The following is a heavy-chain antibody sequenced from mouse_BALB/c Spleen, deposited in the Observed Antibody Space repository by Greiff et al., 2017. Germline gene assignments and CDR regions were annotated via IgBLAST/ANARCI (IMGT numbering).Heavy chain of an antibody. V-gene: IGHV5-6-4*01. Sequence: EVMLVESGGGLVKPGGSLKLSCAASGFTFSSYTMSWVRQTPEKRLEWVATISSGGSYTYYPDSVKGRFTIARDNAKNTLYLQMSSLKSEDTAMYYCSMDYAMDDWGQGTSVTVSS. D-gene: IGHD1-1*02. CDR2: ISSGGSYT. J-gene: IGHJ4*01. CDR3: SMDYAMDD. CDR1: GFTFSSYT.